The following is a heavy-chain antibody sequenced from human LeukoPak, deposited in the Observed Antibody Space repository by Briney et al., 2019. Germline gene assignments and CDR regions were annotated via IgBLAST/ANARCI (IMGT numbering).Heavy chain of an antibody. V-gene: IGHV3-21*04. CDR1: GFTFSSYS. D-gene: IGHD4-17*01. J-gene: IGHJ4*02. CDR2: ISSSSSYI. CDR3: AREGTVTHGPHLGY. Sequence: PGGSLRLSCAASGFTFSSYSMNWVRQAPGKGLEWVSSISSSSSYIYYADSVKGRFTISRDNSKNTLYLQMNSLRAEDTAVYYCAREGTVTHGPHLGYWGQGTLVTVSS.